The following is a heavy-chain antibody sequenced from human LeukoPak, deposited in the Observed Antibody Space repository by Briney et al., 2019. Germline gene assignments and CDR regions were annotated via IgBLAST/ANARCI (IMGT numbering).Heavy chain of an antibody. D-gene: IGHD2-2*01. CDR2: MNPNSGNT. V-gene: IGHV1-8*01. CDR1: GYTFTSYD. Sequence: GASVKVSCKASGYTFTSYDINWVRQATGQGLEWMGWMNPNSGNTGYAQKFQGRVTMTRNTSISTAYMELSSLRSEDTAVYYCARSIGWYQLLPFDYWGQGTLVTVSS. CDR3: ARSIGWYQLLPFDY. J-gene: IGHJ4*02.